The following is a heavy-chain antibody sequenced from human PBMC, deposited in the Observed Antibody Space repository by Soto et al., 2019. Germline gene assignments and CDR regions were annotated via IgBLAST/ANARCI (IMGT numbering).Heavy chain of an antibody. CDR2: IYYSGRT. Sequence: ASETLSLTCIVSGESISISSYYWGWMRQPPGKGLEWIGSIYYSGRTYYNPSFKSRVTISIDTSKNQFSLKLSSVTATDTAVYYCARQRTTVVTQAYFDHWGQGALVTVSS. CDR3: ARQRTTVVTQAYFDH. V-gene: IGHV4-39*01. J-gene: IGHJ4*02. CDR1: GESISISSYY. D-gene: IGHD2-21*02.